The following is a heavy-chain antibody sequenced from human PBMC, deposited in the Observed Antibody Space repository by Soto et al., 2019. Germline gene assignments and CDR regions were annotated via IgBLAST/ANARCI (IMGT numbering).Heavy chain of an antibody. CDR2: IIPIFGTA. V-gene: IGHV1-69*13. D-gene: IGHD2-2*01. CDR1: VYTFTGYG. Sequence: GASVKVSCKASVYTFTGYGISWVRQAPGQGLEWMGGIIPIFGTANYAQKFQGRVTITADESTSTAYMELSSLRSEDTAVYYCARDRGVVPAAFYYYYGMDVWGQGTTVTVSS. J-gene: IGHJ6*02. CDR3: ARDRGVVPAAFYYYYGMDV.